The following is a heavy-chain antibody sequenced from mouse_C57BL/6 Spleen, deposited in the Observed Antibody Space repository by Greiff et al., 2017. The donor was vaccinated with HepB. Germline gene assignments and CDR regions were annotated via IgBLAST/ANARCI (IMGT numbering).Heavy chain of an antibody. CDR3: AREDDGYYEFAY. Sequence: QVQLKQPGAELVKPGASVKLSCKASGYTFTSYWMHWVKQRPGQGLEWIGMIHPHSGSTNYNEKFKSKATLTVDKSSSTAYMQLSSLTSEDSAVYYCAREDDGYYEFAYWGQGTLVTVSA. D-gene: IGHD2-3*01. J-gene: IGHJ3*01. CDR2: IHPHSGST. CDR1: GYTFTSYW. V-gene: IGHV1-64*01.